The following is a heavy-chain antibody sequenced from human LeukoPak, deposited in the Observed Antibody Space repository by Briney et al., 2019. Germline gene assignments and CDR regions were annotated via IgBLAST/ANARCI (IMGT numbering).Heavy chain of an antibody. J-gene: IGHJ4*02. CDR3: ARVKRKYQVLKPLHETPSHYFDY. Sequence: PSETLSLTCTVSGGSITSSSYYWGCIRQPPGKGLEWIATISYSGGTYYNPSLKSRVTLSVDTSKNQFSLKLSSVTAADTAMYYCARVKRKYQVLKPLHETPSHYFDYWGQGTLVTVSS. CDR1: GGSITSSSYY. CDR2: ISYSGGT. D-gene: IGHD2-2*01. V-gene: IGHV4-39*07.